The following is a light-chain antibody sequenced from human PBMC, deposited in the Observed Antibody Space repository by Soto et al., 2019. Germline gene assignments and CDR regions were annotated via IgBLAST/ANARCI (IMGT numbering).Light chain of an antibody. Sequence: QSVLTQPASVSGSPGQSITISCTGTSSDVGGYNYVSWYQQHPGKAPKLIIYEVSNRPSEISNRFSGSKSGNTASLTISGLQAEDEADYYCSSYTSDSTYVFGTWTKVTVL. V-gene: IGLV2-14*01. CDR2: EVS. CDR3: SSYTSDSTYV. J-gene: IGLJ1*01. CDR1: SSDVGGYNY.